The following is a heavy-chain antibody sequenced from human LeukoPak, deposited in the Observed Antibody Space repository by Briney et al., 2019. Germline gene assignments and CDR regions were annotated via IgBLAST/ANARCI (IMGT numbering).Heavy chain of an antibody. J-gene: IGHJ4*02. CDR2: LSSSSFYI. D-gene: IGHD7-27*01. CDR3: ARDPPVTGELVLGRQRIFYQ. Sequence: PGGALRLSCAAPRFTFTDYTMKRVRQAPGEGLGWGSSLSSSSFYINYADSVKGRFTISRDNAKNSVYLQMNNLRAEDTAVYYCARDPPVTGELVLGRQRIFYQWGQGTLVTVSS. V-gene: IGHV3-21*01. CDR1: RFTFTDYT.